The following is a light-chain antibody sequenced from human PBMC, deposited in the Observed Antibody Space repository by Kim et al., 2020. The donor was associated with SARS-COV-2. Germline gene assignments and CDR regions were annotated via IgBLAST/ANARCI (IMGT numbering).Light chain of an antibody. V-gene: IGLV2-8*01. CDR2: EVS. Sequence: QSALTQPPSASGSPGQSVTISCTGTSSDIGGYNYVSCYQQHPCKVPKLMIYEVSKRPSGVPDRFSGSKSDNTASLTVSGLQAEDEADYYCSSYAGSNSFVVFGGGTQLTVL. CDR1: SSDIGGYNY. CDR3: SSYAGSNSFVV. J-gene: IGLJ2*01.